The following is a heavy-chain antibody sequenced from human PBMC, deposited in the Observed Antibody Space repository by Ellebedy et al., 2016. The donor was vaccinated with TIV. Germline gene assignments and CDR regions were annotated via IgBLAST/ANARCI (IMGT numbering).Heavy chain of an antibody. D-gene: IGHD6-19*01. J-gene: IGHJ6*02. CDR1: GGSFSGYC. V-gene: IGHV4-59*01. CDR3: ARDGLMAGTYYGMDV. CDR2: IYYSGRT. Sequence: MPSETLSLTCAVYGGSFSGYCWSWIRQPPGKGLEWIGYIYYSGRTNYNPSLKSRVTISVDTSKNQFSLKLSSVTAADTAVYYCARDGLMAGTYYGMDVWGQGTTVTVSS.